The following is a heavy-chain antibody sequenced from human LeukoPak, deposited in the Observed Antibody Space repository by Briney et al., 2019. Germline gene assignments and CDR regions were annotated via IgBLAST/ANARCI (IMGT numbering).Heavy chain of an antibody. D-gene: IGHD4-23*01. J-gene: IGHJ4*02. CDR1: GSSINTYY. CDR3: ARRTVVLDY. Sequence: SETLSLTCTVSGSSINTYYWTWVRQPPGKGLEWIGYIYYTGSTTYNPSLESRVTISVDTSKNQFSLKLTSVTAADTAFYYCARRTVVLDYWGQGTLVTVSS. V-gene: IGHV4-59*08. CDR2: IYYTGST.